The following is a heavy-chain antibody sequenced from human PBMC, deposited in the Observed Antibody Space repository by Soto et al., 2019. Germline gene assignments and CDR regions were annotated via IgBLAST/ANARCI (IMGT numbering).Heavy chain of an antibody. J-gene: IGHJ6*02. CDR2: IYPGDSDT. CDR1: GYIFSIYW. D-gene: IGHD6-13*01. V-gene: IGHV5-51*01. CDR3: ARTSAAGKYYYGMDG. Sequence: GESLKISCKGSGYIFSIYWIGWVRQVPGKGLEWMGIIYPGDSDTRYNPSFQGQVTISVDKSTSTAYLRWNSLKASDTAIYYCARTSAAGKYYYGMDGWGQGTTVTVSS.